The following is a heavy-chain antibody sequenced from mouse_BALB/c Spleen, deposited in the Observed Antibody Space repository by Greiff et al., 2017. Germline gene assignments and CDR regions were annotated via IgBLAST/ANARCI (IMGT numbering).Heavy chain of an antibody. Sequence: VMLVESGPGLVAPSQSLSITCTVSGFSLSRYSVHWVRQPPGKGLEWLGMIWGGGSTDYNSALKSRLSISKDNSKSQVFLKMNSLQTDDTAMYYCARGEIHYYGPFAYWGQGTLVTVSA. J-gene: IGHJ3*01. CDR3: ARGEIHYYGPFAY. V-gene: IGHV2-6-4*01. CDR2: IWGGGST. CDR1: GFSLSRYS. D-gene: IGHD1-2*01.